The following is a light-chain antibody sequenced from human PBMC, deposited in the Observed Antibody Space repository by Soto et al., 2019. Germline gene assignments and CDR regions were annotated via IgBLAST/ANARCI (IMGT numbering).Light chain of an antibody. V-gene: IGKV1-17*01. Sequence: DIQMTQSPSSLSASVVDRFTITFLASQGIGTDLGLYRQKPGRAPERLIYSTSSLQSGVPSRFSGSGSGTEFSLTITSLQPEDFATYYCLQHYTYPRTFGQGTKVDIK. J-gene: IGKJ1*01. CDR1: QGIGTD. CDR2: STS. CDR3: LQHYTYPRT.